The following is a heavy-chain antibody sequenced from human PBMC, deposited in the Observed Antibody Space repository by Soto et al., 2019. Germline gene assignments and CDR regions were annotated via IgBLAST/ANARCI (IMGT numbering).Heavy chain of an antibody. D-gene: IGHD4-4*01. CDR1: GFTFSGYW. CDR2: IRRDESEK. J-gene: IGHJ6*02. V-gene: IGHV3-7*03. CDR3: VRGFTVGHYFGLDV. Sequence: EEQLVESGGGLVQPGGPLRLSCVASGFTFSGYWMSWVRQAPGKGLEWVANIRRDESEKYYVDSVKGRFIISRDNDKTSVYLQMSCLRASDTAVYYCVRGFTVGHYFGLDVWGQGTKV.